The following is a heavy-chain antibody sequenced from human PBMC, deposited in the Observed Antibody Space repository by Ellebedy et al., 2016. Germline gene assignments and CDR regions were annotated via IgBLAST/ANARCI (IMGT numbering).Heavy chain of an antibody. CDR3: ARGPPITMVRGAINPPGYYFDY. D-gene: IGHD3-10*01. Sequence: ASVKVSCKASGYTFTSYAMNWVRQAPGQGLEWMGWINTNTGNPTYAQGFTGRFVFSLDTSVSTAYLQISSLKAEDTAVYYCARGPPITMVRGAINPPGYYFDYWGQGTLVTVSS. V-gene: IGHV7-4-1*02. CDR1: GYTFTSYA. J-gene: IGHJ4*02. CDR2: INTNTGNP.